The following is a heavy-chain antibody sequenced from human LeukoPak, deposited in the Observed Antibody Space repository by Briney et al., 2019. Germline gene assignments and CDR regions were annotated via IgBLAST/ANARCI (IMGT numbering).Heavy chain of an antibody. V-gene: IGHV4-39*07. D-gene: IGHD3-22*01. CDR2: IYYSGST. Sequence: PSEILSLTCTVSGGSISSSSYYWGWIRQPPGKGLEWIGSIYYSGSTYYNPSLKRRVTISVDTSKNQFSLKLSSVTAADTAVYYCARGYWAYYYDSSGPEYFQHWGQGTLVTVSS. CDR1: GGSISSSSYY. J-gene: IGHJ1*01. CDR3: ARGYWAYYYDSSGPEYFQH.